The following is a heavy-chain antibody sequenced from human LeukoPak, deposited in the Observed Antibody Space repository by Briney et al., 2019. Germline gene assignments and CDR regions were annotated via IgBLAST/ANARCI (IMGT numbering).Heavy chain of an antibody. Sequence: PSETLSLTCTVSGGSISSSNYYWGWIRQPPGKGLEWIGSIYYSGSTYYSPSLKSRVTISVDTSKNQFSLKLSSVTAADTAVYYCARYGGNSVAPFDYWGQGTLVTVSS. V-gene: IGHV4-39*07. CDR3: ARYGGNSVAPFDY. J-gene: IGHJ4*02. CDR1: GGSISSSNYY. D-gene: IGHD4-23*01. CDR2: IYYSGST.